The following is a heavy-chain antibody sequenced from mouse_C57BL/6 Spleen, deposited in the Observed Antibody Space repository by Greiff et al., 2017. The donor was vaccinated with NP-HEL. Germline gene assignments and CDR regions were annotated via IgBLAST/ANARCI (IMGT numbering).Heavy chain of an antibody. CDR2: IDPSDSYT. CDR1: GYTFTSYW. V-gene: IGHV1-50*01. CDR3: ARTGDVGYFDV. J-gene: IGHJ1*03. Sequence: QVQLQQPGAELVKPGASVKLSCKASGYTFTSYWMQWVKQRPGQGLEWIGEIDPSDSYTNYNQKFKGKATLTVDTSSSTAYMQLSSLTSEDSAVYCCARTGDVGYFDVWGTGTTVTVSS.